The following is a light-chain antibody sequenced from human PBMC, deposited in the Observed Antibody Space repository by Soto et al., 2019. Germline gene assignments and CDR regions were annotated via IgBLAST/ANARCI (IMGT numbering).Light chain of an antibody. J-gene: IGKJ5*01. V-gene: IGKV1-12*01. CDR2: AAS. CDR3: QHADSFPLIT. CDR1: EDISTW. Sequence: DIQMPQSPSSVSASVGDRVTITCRSSEDISTWLAWYQQKPGIAPKLLIYAASSLQSGVPSRFSGSGSGTDFTLTISSLQPEDFATYYCQHADSFPLITFGQGTRLEIK.